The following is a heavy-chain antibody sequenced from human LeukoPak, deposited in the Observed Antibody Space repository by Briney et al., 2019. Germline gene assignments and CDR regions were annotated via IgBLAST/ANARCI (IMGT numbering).Heavy chain of an antibody. CDR3: TKDRYCTTPSCPLDY. D-gene: IGHD2-2*01. CDR1: GFTFEDYT. V-gene: IGHV3-43*01. Sequence: GGSLRLSCAASGFTFEDYTFHWVRQAPGKGLEWVSLISRDGDYTYYADSVKGRFTISRDNRKNTVYLQMSSLRTEDTALYYCTKDRYCTTPSCPLDYWGQGTLVTVSS. J-gene: IGHJ4*02. CDR2: ISRDGDYT.